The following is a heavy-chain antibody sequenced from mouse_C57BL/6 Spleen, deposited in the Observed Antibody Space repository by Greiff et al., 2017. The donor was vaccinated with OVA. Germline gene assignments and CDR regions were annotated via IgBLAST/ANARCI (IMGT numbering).Heavy chain of an antibody. D-gene: IGHD1-1*01. CDR3: ANSLITTVVATREYAMDY. Sequence: QVQLKQSGPGLVAPSQSLSITCTVSGFSLTSYGVSWVRQPPGKGLEWLGVIWGDGSTNYHSALISRLSISKDNSKSQVFLKLNSLQTDDTATYYCANSLITTVVATREYAMDYWGQGTSVTVSS. CDR2: IWGDGST. V-gene: IGHV2-3*01. CDR1: GFSLTSYG. J-gene: IGHJ4*01.